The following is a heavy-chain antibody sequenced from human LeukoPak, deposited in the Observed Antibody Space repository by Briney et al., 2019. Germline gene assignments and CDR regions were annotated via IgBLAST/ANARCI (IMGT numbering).Heavy chain of an antibody. CDR1: GGSISSYY. CDR3: ARAQTTGYSSSWYEGGFDY. J-gene: IGHJ4*02. V-gene: IGHV4-59*12. CDR2: IYYSGST. D-gene: IGHD6-13*01. Sequence: PSETLSLTCTVSGGSISSYYWSWIRQPPGKGLEWIGYIYYSGSTNYNPSLKSRVTISVDTSKNQFSLKLSSVTAADTAVYYCARAQTTGYSSSWYEGGFDYWGQGTLVTVSS.